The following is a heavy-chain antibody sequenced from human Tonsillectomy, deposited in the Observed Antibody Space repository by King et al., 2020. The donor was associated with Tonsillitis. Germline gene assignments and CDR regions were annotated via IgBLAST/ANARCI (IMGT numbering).Heavy chain of an antibody. V-gene: IGHV3-30*18. CDR1: GFTFSSYG. Sequence: VQLVESGGGVVQPGRSLRLSCAASGFTFSSYGMHWVRQAPGNGLEGVAVISHDGSNKYHADSVKGRFTISRDNSKSTLYLQMNSLGAEDTAVYYCAKDEPAYYDYVWGSYRPNHYFDYWGQGTLVTVSS. CDR2: ISHDGSNK. J-gene: IGHJ4*02. CDR3: AKDEPAYYDYVWGSYRPNHYFDY. D-gene: IGHD3-16*01.